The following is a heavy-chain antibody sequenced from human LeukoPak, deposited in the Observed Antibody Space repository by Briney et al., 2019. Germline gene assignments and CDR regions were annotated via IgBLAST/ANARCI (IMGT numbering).Heavy chain of an antibody. CDR2: IYPGDSDT. CDR3: ARLWGNSAWFDY. D-gene: IGHD6-19*01. Sequence: LKISXXGSGXXXXNFWIGWVRQMPGKGLEWMGIIYPGDSDTRYSPSFQGQVTISADRSISTAYLQWSSLKASDTAMYYCARLWGNSAWFDYWGQGTLVTVSS. V-gene: IGHV5-51*01. J-gene: IGHJ4*02. CDR1: GXXXXNFW.